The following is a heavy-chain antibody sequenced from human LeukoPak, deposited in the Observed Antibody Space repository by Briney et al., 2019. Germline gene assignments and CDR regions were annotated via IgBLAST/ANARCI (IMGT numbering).Heavy chain of an antibody. J-gene: IGHJ4*02. CDR1: GFIFSTSV. Sequence: PGGSLRLSCAASGFIFSTSVIHWVRQAPGKGLEWVALISYDGSDKDHADSLKGRFTISRDTYKNTLYLQMDSLRPEDTAIYYCAGVATYYFDYWGQGTPVTVSS. V-gene: IGHV3-30-3*01. CDR3: AGVATYYFDY. CDR2: ISYDGSDK.